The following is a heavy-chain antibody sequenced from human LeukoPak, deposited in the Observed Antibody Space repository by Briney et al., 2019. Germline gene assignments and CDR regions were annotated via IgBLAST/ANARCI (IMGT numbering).Heavy chain of an antibody. J-gene: IGHJ4*02. CDR1: GFTFSAYY. CDR3: ARLITMIVVADY. Sequence: GGSLRLSGAASGFTFSAYYMSWIRQAPGKGLEWVANIKQDGSEKYYVDSVKGRFTISRDNAKNSLYLQMNSLRAEDTAVYYCARLITMIVVADYWGQGTLVTVSS. CDR2: IKQDGSEK. D-gene: IGHD3-22*01. V-gene: IGHV3-7*01.